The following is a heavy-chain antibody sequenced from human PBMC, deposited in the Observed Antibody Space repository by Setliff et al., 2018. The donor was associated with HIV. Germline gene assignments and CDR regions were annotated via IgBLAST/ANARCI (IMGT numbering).Heavy chain of an antibody. CDR1: GASISNSRHY. V-gene: IGHV4-39*01. CDR3: ASHQHNFTGYYYYYYYMAV. Sequence: PSETLSLTCTVSGASISNSRHYWGWIRQSPGKGLEWIGNVDYSGSTYYNPSLKSRVTVFVATSKNQFSLKMTSVTAADTAVYYCASHQHNFTGYYYYYYYMAVWGRGTMVTVSS. CDR2: VDYSGST. D-gene: IGHD3-9*01. J-gene: IGHJ6*03.